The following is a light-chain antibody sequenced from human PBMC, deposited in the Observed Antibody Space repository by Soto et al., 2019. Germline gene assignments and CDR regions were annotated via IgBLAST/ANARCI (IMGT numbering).Light chain of an antibody. Sequence: QSALTQPASLSGSPGQSITISCTGTSSDIGAYDYVSWFQQPPGKAPKLMISEVNNRPSGVSNRFSAPKSGNTAYLTISGLQVEDEAEYFCFSFTTTRTHVFGTGTKGTV. CDR1: SSDIGAYDY. J-gene: IGLJ1*01. CDR3: FSFTTTRTHV. CDR2: EVN. V-gene: IGLV2-14*01.